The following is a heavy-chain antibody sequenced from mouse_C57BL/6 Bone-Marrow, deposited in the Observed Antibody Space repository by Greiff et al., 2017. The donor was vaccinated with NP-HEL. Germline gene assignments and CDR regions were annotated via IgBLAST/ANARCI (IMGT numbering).Heavy chain of an antibody. D-gene: IGHD3-2*02. Sequence: EVKLMESGGDLVKPGGSLKLSCAASGFTFSSYGMSWVRQTPDKRLEWVATISSGGSYTYYPDSVKGRFTISRDNAKNTLYLQMRSLQSEDTAVYYCARHPRQLRLPWFAYWGQGTLVTVSA. V-gene: IGHV5-6*01. J-gene: IGHJ3*01. CDR1: GFTFSSYG. CDR2: ISSGGSYT. CDR3: ARHPRQLRLPWFAY.